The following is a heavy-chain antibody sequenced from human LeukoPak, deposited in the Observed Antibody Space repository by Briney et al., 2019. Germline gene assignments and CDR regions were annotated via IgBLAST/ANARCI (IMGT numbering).Heavy chain of an antibody. CDR1: GGSISSYY. V-gene: IGHV4-59*01. CDR2: IYYSGST. CDR3: ARDTQVGIAVAGTYRWFDP. J-gene: IGHJ5*02. Sequence: SETLSLTCTVSGGSISSYYWSWIRQPPGKGLEGIGYIYYSGSTNYNPSLKSRVTISVDTSKTQFSLKLSSVTAADTAVYYSARDTQVGIAVAGTYRWFDPWGQGTLVTVSS. D-gene: IGHD6-19*01.